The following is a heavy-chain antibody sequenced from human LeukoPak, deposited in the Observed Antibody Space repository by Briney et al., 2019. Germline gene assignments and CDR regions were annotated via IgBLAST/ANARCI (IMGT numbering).Heavy chain of an antibody. CDR1: GCTVSGTY. CDR3: AKDESTSGSGLAS. CDR2: MYTGGTT. V-gene: IGHV3-53*01. Sequence: GGSLRLSCAASGCTVSGTYMSWVRQAPGKGLEWVSAMYTGGTTYYADSVAGRFTVSRDNSKNTLYLHMNSLRVEDTAVYYCAKDESTSGSGLASWGQGTLVSVSS. J-gene: IGHJ4*02. D-gene: IGHD1-26*01.